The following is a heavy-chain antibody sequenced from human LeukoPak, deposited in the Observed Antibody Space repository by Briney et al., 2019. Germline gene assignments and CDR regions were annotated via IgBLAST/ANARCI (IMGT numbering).Heavy chain of an antibody. J-gene: IGHJ6*03. D-gene: IGHD3-10*01. CDR1: GFTFSSYG. CDR3: AKVSDEGSGAVHYYYYYMDV. CDR2: IRYDGSNK. V-gene: IGHV3-30*02. Sequence: PGGSLRLSCAASGFTFSSYGMHWVRQAPGKGLEWVAFIRYDGSNKCYADSVKGRFTISRDNSKNTLYLQMNSLRAEDTAVYYCAKVSDEGSGAVHYYYYYMDVWGKGTTVTISS.